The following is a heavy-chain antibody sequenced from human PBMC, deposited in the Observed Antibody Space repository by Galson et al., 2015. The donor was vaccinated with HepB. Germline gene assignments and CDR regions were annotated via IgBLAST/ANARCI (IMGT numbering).Heavy chain of an antibody. D-gene: IGHD1-1*01. V-gene: IGHV1-58*01. CDR1: GFTFTSSA. Sequence: SVKVSCKASGFTFTSSAVQWVRQARGQRLEWIGWIVVGSGNTNYAQKFQERVTITRDMSTSTAYMELSSLRSEDTAVYYCAAAGNWNDVEAFDIWGQGTMVTVSS. CDR2: IVVGSGNT. CDR3: AAAGNWNDVEAFDI. J-gene: IGHJ3*02.